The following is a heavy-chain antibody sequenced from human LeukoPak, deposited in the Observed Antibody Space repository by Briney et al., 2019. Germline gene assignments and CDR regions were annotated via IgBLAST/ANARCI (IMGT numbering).Heavy chain of an antibody. Sequence: GGSLRLSCAASGFTFSSYWMSWVRQAPGKGLEWVANIKQDGSEKYYVDSVKGRFTISRDNAKNSLYLQMNSLRAEDTAVYYCARAMIPSLSHFGYWGQGTLVTVSS. D-gene: IGHD3-16*01. CDR2: IKQDGSEK. J-gene: IGHJ4*02. CDR1: GFTFSSYW. CDR3: ARAMIPSLSHFGY. V-gene: IGHV3-7*01.